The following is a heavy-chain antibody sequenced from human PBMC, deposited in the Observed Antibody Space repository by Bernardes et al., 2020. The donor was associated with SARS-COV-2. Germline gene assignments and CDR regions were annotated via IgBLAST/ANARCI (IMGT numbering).Heavy chain of an antibody. D-gene: IGHD3-3*01. V-gene: IGHV3-23*01. J-gene: IGHJ6*01. CDR2: ISCSGGST. CDR1: GFTFSSYA. Sequence: GRSLRPSCAASGFTFSSYAMSWVRQAPGKGLEWVSAISCSGGSTYYADYVKGRFTISRDNSKNTLYLQMNSLRAEDPAVYYCAKDALYDFWSGYLDPRRYYYYYGMDVWGQGTTVTVSS. CDR3: AKDALYDFWSGYLDPRRYYYYYGMDV.